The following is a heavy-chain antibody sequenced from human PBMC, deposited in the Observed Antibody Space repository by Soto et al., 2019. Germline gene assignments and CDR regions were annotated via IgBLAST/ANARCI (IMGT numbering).Heavy chain of an antibody. CDR3: ARDIDFGY. J-gene: IGHJ4*02. CDR2: TYYRSKWYN. CDR1: GDSVSSNSAG. D-gene: IGHD3-3*01. V-gene: IGHV6-1*01. Sequence: PSQTLSLPCAISGDSVSSNSAGWGWIRQSPSSGLEWLGRTYYRSKWYNEDAVSVKSRITINQDTSKNQISLQLNSVTLEDTAVYDGARDIDFGYWGRGTQVTVSS.